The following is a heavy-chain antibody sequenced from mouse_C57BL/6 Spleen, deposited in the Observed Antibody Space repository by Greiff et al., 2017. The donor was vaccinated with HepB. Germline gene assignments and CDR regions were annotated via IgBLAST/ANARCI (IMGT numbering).Heavy chain of an antibody. D-gene: IGHD2-5*01. CDR3: TREGSNLAMDY. V-gene: IGHV5-9-1*02. J-gene: IGHJ4*01. CDR2: ISSGGDYI. CDR1: GFTFSSYA. Sequence: EVKVVESGEGLVKPGGSLKLSCAASGFTFSSYAMSWVRQTPEKRLEWVAYISSGGDYIYYADTVKGRFTISRDNARNTLYLQMSSLKSEDTAMYYCTREGSNLAMDYWGQGTSVTVSS.